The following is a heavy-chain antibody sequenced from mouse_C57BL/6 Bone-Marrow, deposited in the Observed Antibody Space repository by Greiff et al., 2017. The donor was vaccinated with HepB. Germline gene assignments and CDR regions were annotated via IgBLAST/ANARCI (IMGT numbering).Heavy chain of an antibody. D-gene: IGHD1-1*01. CDR2: INPGSGGT. V-gene: IGHV1-54*01. CDR1: GYAFTNYL. CDR3: ATYYYGSSYRYFDY. J-gene: IGHJ2*01. Sequence: QVQLQQSGAELVRPGTSVKVSCKASGYAFTNYLIAWVKQSPGQGLEWIGVINPGSGGTYYNEKFKGKATLTADKSSSTAYMPLSSLTSEDSAVYFCATYYYGSSYRYFDYWGQGTTLTVSS.